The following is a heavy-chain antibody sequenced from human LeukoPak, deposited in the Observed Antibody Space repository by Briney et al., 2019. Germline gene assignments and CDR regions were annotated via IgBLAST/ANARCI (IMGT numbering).Heavy chain of an antibody. V-gene: IGHV3-30*02. CDR1: GFTFSSYG. CDR3: AKEYTGTFSPFPSYFDN. Sequence: GGSLRLSCAASGFTFSSYGMHWVRQAPGKGLEWVAFIRYDGSNKYYADSVKGRFTISRDNSKNTLYLQMNSLRAEDTAIYYCAKEYTGTFSPFPSYFDNWGQGTLVTVSP. D-gene: IGHD1-26*01. J-gene: IGHJ4*02. CDR2: IRYDGSNK.